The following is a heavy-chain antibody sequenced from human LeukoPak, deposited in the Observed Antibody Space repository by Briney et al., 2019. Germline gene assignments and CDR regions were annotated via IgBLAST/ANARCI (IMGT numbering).Heavy chain of an antibody. CDR2: INPNSGGT. CDR3: ARAQGYYYDSSGYYIFVY. J-gene: IGHJ4*02. V-gene: IGHV1-2*02. CDR1: GYTFTGYY. Sequence: GASVKVSCKASGYTFTGYYMHWVRQAPGQGLEWMGWINPNSGGTNYAQKFQGRVTMTRDTSISTAYMELSRLRSDGTAVYYCARAQGYYYDSSGYYIFVYWGQGTLVTVSS. D-gene: IGHD3-22*01.